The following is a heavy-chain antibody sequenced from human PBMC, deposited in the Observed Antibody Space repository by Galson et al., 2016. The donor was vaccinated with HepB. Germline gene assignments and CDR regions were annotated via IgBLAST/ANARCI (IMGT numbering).Heavy chain of an antibody. J-gene: IGHJ3*02. CDR3: AKDRGFGSYRFGAFDI. D-gene: IGHD1-26*01. V-gene: IGHV3-23*01. CDR1: GFAFSSHA. Sequence: SLRLSCAASGFAFSSHAMSWVRQAPGKGLEWVSFISGGGDSTYFAESVKGRFTISRDNSENTVYLQMNRLRAEDTAVYYCAKDRGFGSYRFGAFDIWGQETIVTVSS. CDR2: ISGGGDST.